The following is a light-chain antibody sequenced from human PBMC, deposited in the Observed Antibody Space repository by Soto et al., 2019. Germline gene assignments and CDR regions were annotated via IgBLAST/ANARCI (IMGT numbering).Light chain of an antibody. J-gene: IGKJ4*01. Sequence: EIVMTQSPATLSVSPGEGATLSCRASQSVSSNLAWYQQKPGQAPRLLIYAASTRATGIPARFSGSGSGTELTLTISSLQSEAFAVYYCQQYNNWPPLTFGGGTKVEIK. CDR2: AAS. CDR1: QSVSSN. V-gene: IGKV3-15*01. CDR3: QQYNNWPPLT.